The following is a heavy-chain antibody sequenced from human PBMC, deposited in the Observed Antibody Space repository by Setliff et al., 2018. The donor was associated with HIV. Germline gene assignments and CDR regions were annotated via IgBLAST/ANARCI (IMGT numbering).Heavy chain of an antibody. CDR3: ASSWSRTRYYGMDV. CDR1: GYTFTSYG. D-gene: IGHD6-13*01. V-gene: IGHV1-69*13. J-gene: IGHJ6*02. CDR2: IIPILGTA. Sequence: VASVKVSCKASGYTFTSYGISWVRQAPGQGLEWMGGIIPILGTANYAQKFQGRVTITADEATSTAYMELSSLRSEDTAVYCCASSWSRTRYYGMDVWGQGTTVTVSS.